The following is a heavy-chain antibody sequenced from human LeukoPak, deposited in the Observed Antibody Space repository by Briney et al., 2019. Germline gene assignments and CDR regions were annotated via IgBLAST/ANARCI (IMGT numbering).Heavy chain of an antibody. CDR1: GGTFSSYT. Sequence: SVKVSCKASGGTFSSYTISWVRQAPGQGLEWMGRIIPILGIANYAQKFQGRVTITADKSTSTAYMELSSLRSEDTAVYYCAIVGRGSRRPYYYYMDVWGKGTTVTVSS. CDR3: AIVGRGSRRPYYYYMDV. V-gene: IGHV1-69*02. J-gene: IGHJ6*03. D-gene: IGHD1-14*01. CDR2: IIPILGIA.